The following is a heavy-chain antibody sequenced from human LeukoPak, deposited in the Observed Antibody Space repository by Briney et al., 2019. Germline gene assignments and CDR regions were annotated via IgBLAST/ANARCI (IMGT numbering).Heavy chain of an antibody. D-gene: IGHD3-3*02. Sequence: SXXVSCKASGYIFTNYGINWVRQAPGQGLEWMGWISSYNGDTNYAQKLQGRVTMTTDTSTSTAYMGLKSLRSDDTAMYYCARDRSSFSIRSAPDYWGQGTLVTVSS. V-gene: IGHV1-18*01. CDR1: GYIFTNYG. J-gene: IGHJ4*02. CDR3: ARDRSSFSIRSAPDY. CDR2: ISSYNGDT.